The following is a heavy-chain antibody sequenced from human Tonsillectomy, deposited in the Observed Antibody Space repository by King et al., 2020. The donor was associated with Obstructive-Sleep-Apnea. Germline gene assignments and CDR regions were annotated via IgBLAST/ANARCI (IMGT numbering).Heavy chain of an antibody. CDR3: ARHKTIAVAGTDAFDI. D-gene: IGHD6-19*01. J-gene: IGHJ3*02. CDR1: GGSISSSSCY. CDR2: IYYTGST. V-gene: IGHV4-39*07. Sequence: QLHESGPGLVEPSETLSLTCTVAGGSISSSSCYWGWIRQPPGKGLEWVGTIYYTGSTYYNPSLKSRVTISLDTSKNQLSLRVSSVTAADTAVYYCARHKTIAVAGTDAFDIWGQGTMVTVSS.